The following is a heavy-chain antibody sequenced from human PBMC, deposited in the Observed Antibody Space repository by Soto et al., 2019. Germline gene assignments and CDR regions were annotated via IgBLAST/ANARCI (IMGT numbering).Heavy chain of an antibody. D-gene: IGHD2-15*01. CDR3: ARTCSGGTCSFDY. Sequence: GGSLRLSCAASGFTFSSSWMSWVRQAAGKGLEWVANIKQDGSTYYADSVKGRFTISRDNSENTLYLQMNSLGAEDTAVYYCARTCSGGTCSFDYWGQGTLVTVSS. CDR1: GFTFSSSW. J-gene: IGHJ4*02. CDR2: IKQDGST. V-gene: IGHV3-7*01.